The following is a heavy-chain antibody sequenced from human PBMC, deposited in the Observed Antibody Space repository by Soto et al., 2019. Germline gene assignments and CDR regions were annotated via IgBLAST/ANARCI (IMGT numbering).Heavy chain of an antibody. V-gene: IGHV3-15*07. J-gene: IGHJ3*02. CDR2: IKSKTDGGTT. Sequence: GGSLRLSCAASGFTFSNAWINWVRQVPGKGLEWVGRIKSKTDGGTTDFAAPVKGRFAISRDDSKNMVYLQMNSLKTGDTAVYYFAKDVPTRLWFGELFSFDIWGQGTMVTVSS. D-gene: IGHD3-10*01. CDR3: AKDVPTRLWFGELFSFDI. CDR1: GFTFSNAW.